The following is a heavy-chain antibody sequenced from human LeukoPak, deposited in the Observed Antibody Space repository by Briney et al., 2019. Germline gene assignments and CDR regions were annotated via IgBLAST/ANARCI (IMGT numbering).Heavy chain of an antibody. Sequence: SETLSLTCAVYGGSFSGYYWSWIRQPPGKGLEWIGEINHSGSTNYNPSLKSRVTISVDTSKNQFSLKLSSVTAADTAVYYCARRQGGYYYDSSGYYYPRWGQGTMVTVSS. V-gene: IGHV4-34*01. CDR3: ARRQGGYYYDSSGYYYPR. D-gene: IGHD3-22*01. J-gene: IGHJ3*01. CDR1: GGSFSGYY. CDR2: INHSGST.